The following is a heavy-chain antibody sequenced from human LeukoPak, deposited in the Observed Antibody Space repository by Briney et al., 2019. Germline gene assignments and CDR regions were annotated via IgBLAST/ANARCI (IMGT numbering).Heavy chain of an antibody. CDR1: GFTVSSNY. Sequence: GGSLRLSCAASGFTVSSNYMSWVRQAPGKGLEWGSVIYSGGSTYYADSVKGRFTISRDNSKNTLYLQMNSLRAEDTAVYYCARKVTPPLDAFDIWGQGTMVTVSS. D-gene: IGHD4-23*01. V-gene: IGHV3-66*01. CDR2: IYSGGST. CDR3: ARKVTPPLDAFDI. J-gene: IGHJ3*02.